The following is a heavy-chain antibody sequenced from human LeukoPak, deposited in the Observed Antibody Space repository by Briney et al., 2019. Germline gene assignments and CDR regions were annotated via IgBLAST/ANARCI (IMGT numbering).Heavy chain of an antibody. J-gene: IGHJ3*02. Sequence: PSETLSLTCTVSGGSISSGSYYWSWIRQPAGKGLEWIGRIYTGGSTNYNPSLKSRVTISVDTSKNQFSLKLSSVTAADTTVYYCARDGPWRTTAFDIWGQGTMVTVSS. CDR2: IYTGGST. CDR1: GGSISSGSYY. V-gene: IGHV4-61*02. D-gene: IGHD4-11*01. CDR3: ARDGPWRTTAFDI.